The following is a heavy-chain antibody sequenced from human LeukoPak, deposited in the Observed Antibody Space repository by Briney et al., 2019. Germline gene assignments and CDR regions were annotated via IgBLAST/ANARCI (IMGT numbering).Heavy chain of an antibody. Sequence: GGSLRLSCAASGFTFSSSAMHWVRQAPGKGLEWVAVISYDGSNKNYGDSMKGRFTISRDNSKNTLYLQMNSPRAEDTAVYYCAKDPYSTTYFEYWGQGALVIVSS. CDR1: GFTFSSSA. V-gene: IGHV3-30*04. CDR2: ISYDGSNK. CDR3: AKDPYSTTYFEY. D-gene: IGHD2/OR15-2a*01. J-gene: IGHJ4*02.